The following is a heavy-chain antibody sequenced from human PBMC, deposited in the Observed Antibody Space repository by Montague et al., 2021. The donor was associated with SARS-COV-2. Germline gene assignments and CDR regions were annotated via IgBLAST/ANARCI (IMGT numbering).Heavy chain of an antibody. CDR2: VDSAGST. J-gene: IGHJ4*02. CDR3: ARDEYNRYWYKY. D-gene: IGHD2-8*02. Sequence: SETLSLTCTVSAGSLSSRSNYWGWIRQPPGMGLQWIGSVDSAGSTYYXPSLKSRVTISLDTSKNQFSLKLSPVTAADTAVYYCARDEYNRYWYKYWGQGALVTVSS. V-gene: IGHV4-39*07. CDR1: AGSLSSRSNY.